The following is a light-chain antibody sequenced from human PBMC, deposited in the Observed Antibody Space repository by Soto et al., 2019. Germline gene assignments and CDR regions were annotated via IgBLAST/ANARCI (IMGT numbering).Light chain of an antibody. J-gene: IGKJ1*01. CDR3: QHYGYSLWT. Sequence: DIVLTQSPATLSLSPGETATLSCRASQSLTSSYLAWYQQRPGRAPSLLIYGVSSRATGIPDRFSGSGSGTDFTLTITRLEPEDFAVYYCQHYGYSLWTFGQGTKVDIK. V-gene: IGKV3-20*01. CDR1: QSLTSSY. CDR2: GVS.